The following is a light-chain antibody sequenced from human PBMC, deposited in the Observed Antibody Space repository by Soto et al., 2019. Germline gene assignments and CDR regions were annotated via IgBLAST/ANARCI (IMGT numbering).Light chain of an antibody. CDR1: QSISSY. V-gene: IGKV1-39*01. J-gene: IGKJ1*01. CDR2: AAS. CDR3: QQYNAYSQWT. Sequence: DIQMTQSPSSLSASVGDRVTITCRASQSISSYLNWYQQKPGKAPKLLIYAASSLQSGVPSRFSGSGSGTDFTLTISSLQPDDFATYYCQQYNAYSQWTFGQGTKVDI.